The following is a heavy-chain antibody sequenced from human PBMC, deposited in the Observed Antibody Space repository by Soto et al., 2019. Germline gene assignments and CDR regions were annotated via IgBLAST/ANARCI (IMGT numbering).Heavy chain of an antibody. V-gene: IGHV3-74*01. Sequence: EVQLVESGGGLVQPGGSLRLSCAASGFTFSSYWMHWVRQAPGKGLVWVSRIDNDGGGTSYAGSVKGRFTISRDNAKNTLYLQMNSLRGEDTAVYYCVRDGDGDYPVDYWGQGTLVTVSS. J-gene: IGHJ4*02. D-gene: IGHD4-17*01. CDR3: VRDGDGDYPVDY. CDR1: GFTFSSYW. CDR2: IDNDGGGT.